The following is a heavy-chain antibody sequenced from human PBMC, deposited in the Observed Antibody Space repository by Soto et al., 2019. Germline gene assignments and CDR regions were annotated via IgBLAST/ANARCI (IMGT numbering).Heavy chain of an antibody. CDR1: GYTFINYA. CDR3: ARSEINFSRFDP. CDR2: INAGNGNT. Sequence: QVQLVQSGAEVKKPGASVTVSCKASGYTFINYALHWVRQAPGQRLDWIGRINAGNGNTKYSQKFQGRVTITRDTSASTAYRELRSLRSEDTAIYYCARSEINFSRFDPWGQGPLVPFSS. J-gene: IGHJ5*02. V-gene: IGHV1-3*01. D-gene: IGHD3-3*01.